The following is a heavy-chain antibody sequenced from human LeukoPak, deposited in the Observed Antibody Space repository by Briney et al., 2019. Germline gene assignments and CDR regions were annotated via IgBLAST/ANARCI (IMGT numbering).Heavy chain of an antibody. J-gene: IGHJ6*02. CDR2: IYYSGNT. Sequence: SETLSLTCTVSGGSISSYYWSWIRQPPGKGLEWIGYIYYSGNTNYNPSLKSRVTISIDTSKNQFSLKVSSVTAADTAVYYCARVPYGSGLHYGMDVWGQGTTVTVSS. CDR1: GGSISSYY. CDR3: ARVPYGSGLHYGMDV. D-gene: IGHD3-10*01. V-gene: IGHV4-59*01.